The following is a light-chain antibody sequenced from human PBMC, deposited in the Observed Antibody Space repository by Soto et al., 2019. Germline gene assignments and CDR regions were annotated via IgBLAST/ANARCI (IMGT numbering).Light chain of an antibody. CDR2: GAS. V-gene: IGKV1-39*01. CDR1: QSISSF. J-gene: IGKJ1*01. CDR3: QQTYSSPQT. Sequence: DIQMTQSPSSLSASVGNRVTITYRASQSISSFLNWYQQKTGKAPKLLVYGASSLQSGVPSRVSGSGSGTDFTLTISSLQPEDFETYFCQQTYSSPQTFGQGTKVDIK.